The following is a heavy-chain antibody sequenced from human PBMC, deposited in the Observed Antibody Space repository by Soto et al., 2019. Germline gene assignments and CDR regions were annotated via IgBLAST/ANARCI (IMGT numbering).Heavy chain of an antibody. CDR2: IYTGGTT. J-gene: IGHJ4*02. V-gene: IGHV3-53*02. D-gene: IGHD1-26*01. CDR1: GFTVSTNY. Sequence: EVKLVETGGALIQPGGSLTLSCAVSGFTVSTNYMAWVRQGPGKGLEWVSVIYTGGTTYYADSVTGRFTFFRDTSKNILYLHLNSLTTDDTAVYYCARVWGYYFESWGQGTLVAVSS. CDR3: ARVWGYYFES.